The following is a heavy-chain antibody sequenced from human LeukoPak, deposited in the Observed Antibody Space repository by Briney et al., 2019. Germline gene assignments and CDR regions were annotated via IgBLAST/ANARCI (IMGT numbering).Heavy chain of an antibody. J-gene: IGHJ3*02. CDR3: ARFSITMVRGVRTDAFDI. Sequence: PGGSLRLSCAASGFTFSSYDMHWVRQATGKGLEWVSAIGTAGDTYYPGSVKGRFTISRENAKNSLYLQMNSLRAGDTAVYYCARFSITMVRGVRTDAFDIWGQGTMVTVSS. CDR2: IGTAGDT. V-gene: IGHV3-13*04. D-gene: IGHD3-10*01. CDR1: GFTFSSYD.